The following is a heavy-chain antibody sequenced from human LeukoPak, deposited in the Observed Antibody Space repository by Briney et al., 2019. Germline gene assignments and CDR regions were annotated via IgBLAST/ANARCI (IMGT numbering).Heavy chain of an antibody. Sequence: SETLSLTCTVSGASINNYYWSWIRQPARKGLEWIGRIHGGGSTNYNPSLKSRVTVSIDTSKNQFSLKLSSMTAADTAVYYCARDLASPPYNWFDPWGQGTLVTVSS. D-gene: IGHD3-3*02. CDR1: GASINNYY. CDR3: ARDLASPPYNWFDP. J-gene: IGHJ5*02. V-gene: IGHV4-4*07. CDR2: IHGGGST.